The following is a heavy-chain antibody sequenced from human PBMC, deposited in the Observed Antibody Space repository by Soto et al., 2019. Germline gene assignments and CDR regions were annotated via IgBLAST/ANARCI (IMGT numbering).Heavy chain of an antibody. J-gene: IGHJ4*02. D-gene: IGHD1-26*01. CDR1: GGSFSGYS. CDR2: INHSGSS. Sequence: QVQLQQWGAGLLKPSETLSLTCAVNGGSFSGYSWTWIRQSPGKGLEWIGQINHSGSSIYSPSLKSRVTISLHNSKNQFSLELTSVTAADAAVYFCARGLFSENSYSGGWYYFDSWGQGTLVAVSS. CDR3: ARGLFSENSYSGGWYYFDS. V-gene: IGHV4-34*01.